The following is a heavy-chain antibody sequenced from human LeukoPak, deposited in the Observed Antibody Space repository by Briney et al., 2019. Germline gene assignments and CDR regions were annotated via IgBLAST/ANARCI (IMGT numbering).Heavy chain of an antibody. CDR2: IVVGGGNA. CDR3: AAAEFGSYVQAGY. Sequence: SVKVSRNAAGFTFTSSAMQWVRQASGERLQGIGWIVVGGGNANYAQKFQERVTITRDMSTSTAYMELSSLRSEDTAVYYCAAAEFGSYVQAGYWGQGTLVTVSS. J-gene: IGHJ4*02. D-gene: IGHD1-26*01. V-gene: IGHV1-58*02. CDR1: GFTFTSSA.